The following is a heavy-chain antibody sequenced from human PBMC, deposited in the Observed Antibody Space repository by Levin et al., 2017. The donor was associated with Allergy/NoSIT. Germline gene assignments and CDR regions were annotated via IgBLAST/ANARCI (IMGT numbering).Heavy chain of an antibody. CDR1: GFSFSSYA. J-gene: IGHJ2*01. CDR3: AKRQDDNCCYFDL. D-gene: IGHD1-20*01. Sequence: QAGGSLRLSCAASGFSFSSYAMSWVRQAPGKGLEWVSTIGGSATNIYYADSVKGRFTISRDNSKNTLYLQMNSLRAEDTAAYYCAKRQDDNCCYFDLWGRGTMVTVSS. V-gene: IGHV3-23*01. CDR2: IGGSATNI.